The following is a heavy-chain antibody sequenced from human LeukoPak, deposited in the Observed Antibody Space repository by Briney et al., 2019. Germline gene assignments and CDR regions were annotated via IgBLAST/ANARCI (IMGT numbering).Heavy chain of an antibody. CDR1: GYTFSGYY. CDR3: ARDKGGRYYPPDY. J-gene: IGHJ4*02. Sequence: ASVKVSCKTSGYTFSGYYIHWVRQAPGQGLEWMGWINPNNGDTVYEQKFQGRVTVTRDTSITTAHMELNRLKSDDTAVYYCARDKGGRYYPPDYWGQGTPVTVSS. CDR2: INPNNGDT. V-gene: IGHV1-2*02. D-gene: IGHD1-26*01.